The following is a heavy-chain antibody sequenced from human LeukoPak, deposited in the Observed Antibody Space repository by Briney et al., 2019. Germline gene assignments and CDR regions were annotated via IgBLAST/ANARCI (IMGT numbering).Heavy chain of an antibody. J-gene: IGHJ3*02. Sequence: PGGSLRLSCAASGFTFSSYSMNWVRQAPGKGLEWVSSISSSSSYIYYADSVKGRFTISRDNAKNSLYLQMNSLRAEDTAVYYCARDQSVYYGSGDAFDIWGQGTMVTVPS. V-gene: IGHV3-21*01. CDR1: GFTFSSYS. D-gene: IGHD3-10*01. CDR3: ARDQSVYYGSGDAFDI. CDR2: ISSSSSYI.